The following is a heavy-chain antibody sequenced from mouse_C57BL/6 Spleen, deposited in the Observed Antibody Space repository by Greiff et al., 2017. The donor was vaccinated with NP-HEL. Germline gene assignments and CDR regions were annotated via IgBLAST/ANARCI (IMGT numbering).Heavy chain of an antibody. D-gene: IGHD1-1*01. CDR1: GFTFSDYG. Sequence: EVKLVESGGGLVKPGGSLKLSCAASGFTFSDYGMHWVRQAPEKGLEWVAYISSGSSSLYYADTVTGRFTISRANAKNTLFLQMTSLRSEDAAMDYCARGYYGSVYGAMDYWGKGTSVTVSS. V-gene: IGHV5-17*01. J-gene: IGHJ4*01. CDR2: ISSGSSSL. CDR3: ARGYYGSVYGAMDY.